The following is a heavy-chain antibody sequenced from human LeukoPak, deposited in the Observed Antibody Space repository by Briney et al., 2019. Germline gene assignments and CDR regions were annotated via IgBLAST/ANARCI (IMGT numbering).Heavy chain of an antibody. J-gene: IGHJ4*02. D-gene: IGHD6-19*01. CDR1: GFTFSSYS. Sequence: GGSLRLSCAASGFTFSSYSMNWVRQAPGKGLEWGSSISSSSSYIYYADSVKGRFTISRDNAKNSLYLQMNSLRAEDTAVYYCARVMRGGSSVIGIDYWGQGTLVTVSS. CDR2: ISSSSSYI. V-gene: IGHV3-21*01. CDR3: ARVMRGGSSVIGIDY.